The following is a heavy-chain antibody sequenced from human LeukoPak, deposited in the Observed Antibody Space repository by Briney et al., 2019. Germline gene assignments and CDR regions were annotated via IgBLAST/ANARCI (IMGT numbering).Heavy chain of an antibody. CDR2: IYVTGRT. Sequence: SETPSHTCTLSVDSLSSYYWSWMRQPGGEALEWIGRIYVTGRTTYNTPLERRVTITLDTSKNLFSLKLRSETAADTSVYYCASASRFYYDSFYPWGRRAPLTVSS. D-gene: IGHD3-22*01. V-gene: IGHV4-4*07. CDR3: ASASRFYYDSFYP. J-gene: IGHJ5*02. CDR1: VDSLSSYY.